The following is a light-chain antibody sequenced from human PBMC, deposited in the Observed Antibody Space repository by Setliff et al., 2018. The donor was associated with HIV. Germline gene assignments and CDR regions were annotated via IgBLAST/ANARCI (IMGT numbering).Light chain of an antibody. CDR3: GAWDGNLNAYV. Sequence: VLTQTPSVSAAPRQRVTISCSGVTSNIGSNSLSWYQQFPGTAPKLLIFDNNKRASGIPNRFSASKSGTSATLSITGLQTGDGATYYCGAWDGNLNAYVFGAGTKVTVL. J-gene: IGLJ1*01. V-gene: IGLV1-51*01. CDR2: DNN. CDR1: TSNIGSNS.